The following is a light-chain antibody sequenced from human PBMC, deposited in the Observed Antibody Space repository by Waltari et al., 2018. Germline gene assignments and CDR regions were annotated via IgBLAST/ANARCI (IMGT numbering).Light chain of an antibody. CDR2: WVS. CDR3: QQYYSGPRT. V-gene: IGKV4-1*01. J-gene: IGKJ1*01. CDR1: QSVLYSSNDKNY. Sequence: DIMMTQSPDSLAVSLGERATINCKSSQSVLYSSNDKNYLAWYQHKPRQPPRLLIYWVSTRESGVPDRFSGSGSGTDFTLTISSLQAEDVAVYYCQQYYSGPRTFGQGTKVEIK.